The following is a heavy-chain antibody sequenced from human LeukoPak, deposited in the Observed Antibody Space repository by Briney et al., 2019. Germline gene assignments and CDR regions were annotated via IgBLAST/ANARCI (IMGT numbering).Heavy chain of an antibody. CDR1: GYTFIRHW. Sequence: ASVKVSCKASGYTFIRHWMHRVRQAPGQGLEWMGIINPNGGTTVYAQKFQGRVTLTRDMSTSTLYMELSSLRSEDTAVYYCAKDSSSSASWWFDPWGQGTLVTVSS. D-gene: IGHD6-6*01. V-gene: IGHV1-46*01. CDR3: AKDSSSSASWWFDP. CDR2: INPNGGTT. J-gene: IGHJ5*02.